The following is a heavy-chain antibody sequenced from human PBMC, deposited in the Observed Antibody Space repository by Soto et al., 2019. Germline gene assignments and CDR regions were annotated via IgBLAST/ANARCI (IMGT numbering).Heavy chain of an antibody. CDR1: GGSFSGYY. CDR2: INHSGST. V-gene: IGHV4-34*01. D-gene: IGHD5-12*01. J-gene: IGHJ4*02. Sequence: TLSLTCAVYGGSFSGYYWSWIRQPPGKGLEWIGEINHSGSTNYNPSLKSRVTISVDTSKNQFSLKLSSVTAADTAVYYCARGQGGYSGYDWFDYWGQGTLVTVSS. CDR3: ARGQGGYSGYDWFDY.